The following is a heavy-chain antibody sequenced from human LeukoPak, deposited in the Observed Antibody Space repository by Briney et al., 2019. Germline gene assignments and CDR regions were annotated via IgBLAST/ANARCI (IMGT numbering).Heavy chain of an antibody. CDR2: IIPIFGTA. CDR1: GGTFSSYA. V-gene: IGHV1-69*06. CDR3: AREDFYDSGSNDY. J-gene: IGHJ4*02. Sequence: EASVKVSCKASGGTFSSYAISWVRQAPGQGLEWMGGIIPIFGTANYAQKFQGRVTITADKSTSTAYMELSSLRSEDTAVYYCAREDFYDSGSNDYWGQGTLVTVSS. D-gene: IGHD3-22*01.